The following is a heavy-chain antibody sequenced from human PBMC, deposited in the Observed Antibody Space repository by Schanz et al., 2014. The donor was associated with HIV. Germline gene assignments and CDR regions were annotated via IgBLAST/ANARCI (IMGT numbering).Heavy chain of an antibody. CDR1: GGNVTQRK. J-gene: IGHJ6*02. CDR3: ARDGDGYVNYYYGMDV. CDR2: ITPRLGTP. D-gene: IGHD5-12*01. V-gene: IGHV1-69*18. Sequence: QVQLEKKGEEEKKSGVSVKERRTASGGNVTQRKKSGVGEEEGQGLVWMGSITPRLGTPNYAQKFRDRVKITADESTSTVYLALSSLTFEDTAVYYCARDGDGYVNYYYGMDVWGQGTTVTVSS.